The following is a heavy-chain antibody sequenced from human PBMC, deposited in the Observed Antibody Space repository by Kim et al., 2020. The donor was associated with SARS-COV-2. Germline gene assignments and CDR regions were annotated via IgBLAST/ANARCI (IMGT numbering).Heavy chain of an antibody. CDR1: GFTFSSYV. J-gene: IGHJ4*02. CDR2: IWYDGSNK. D-gene: IGHD6-6*01. CDR3: AASTSTAAPLDY. Sequence: GGSLRLSCAASGFTFSSYVMHWVRQAPGKGLEWVAVIWYDGSNKYYADSVKGRFTISRDNSKNTLYLQMNSLRAEDTAVYYCAASTSTAAPLDYWGQGTLVTVSS. V-gene: IGHV3-33*01.